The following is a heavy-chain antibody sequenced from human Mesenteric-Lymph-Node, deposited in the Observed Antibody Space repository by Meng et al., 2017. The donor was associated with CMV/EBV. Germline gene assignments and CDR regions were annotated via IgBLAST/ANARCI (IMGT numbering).Heavy chain of an antibody. J-gene: IGHJ2*01. CDR3: AREVVVTGDWYFDL. V-gene: IGHV3-74*01. CDR2: INGDGSST. D-gene: IGHD2-21*02. CDR1: VFTFNDYW. Sequence: SVFTFNDYWMHWVRQAPGKGLVWVSRINGDGSSTTYADSVKGRFTISRDNAKNTLYLQMNSLRVEDTAVYYCAREVVVTGDWYFDLWGRGTLVTVSS.